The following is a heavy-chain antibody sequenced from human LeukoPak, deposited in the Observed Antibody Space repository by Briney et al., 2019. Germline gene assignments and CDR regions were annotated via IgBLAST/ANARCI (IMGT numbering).Heavy chain of an antibody. V-gene: IGHV4-34*01. CDR3: ARRIGDCSSTSCYGRYWFDP. Sequence: KPSETLSLTCAVYGGSFSGYNCSWIRQPPGKGLEWIGEINNSGSTNYNPSLKSRVTISVDTSKNQFSLKLSSVTAADTAVYYCARRIGDCSSTSCYGRYWFDPWGQGTLVTVSS. CDR1: GGSFSGYN. CDR2: INNSGST. D-gene: IGHD2-2*01. J-gene: IGHJ5*02.